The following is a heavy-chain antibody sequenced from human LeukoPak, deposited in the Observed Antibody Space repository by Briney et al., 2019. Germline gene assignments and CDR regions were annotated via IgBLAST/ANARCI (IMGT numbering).Heavy chain of an antibody. J-gene: IGHJ4*02. Sequence: SQTLSLTCTVSSGSISTGTYSWSWIRQPPGRGLEWLGYVYHSGGAYYNPSLKTPVTISIDRSKNQFSLKMEFVTAADTAVYYCARWYGSGRLREDWGQGTLVTVSS. D-gene: IGHD3-10*01. V-gene: IGHV4-30-2*01. CDR1: SGSISTGTYS. CDR3: ARWYGSGRLRED. CDR2: VYHSGGA.